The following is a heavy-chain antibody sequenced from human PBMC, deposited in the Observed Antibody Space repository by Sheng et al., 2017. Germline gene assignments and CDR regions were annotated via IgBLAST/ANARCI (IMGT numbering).Heavy chain of an antibody. J-gene: IGHJ4*02. V-gene: IGHV2-5*01. CDR3: AHRLGGGDPPPHYFDY. D-gene: IGHD2-21*01. Sequence: QITLKESGPTLVKPTQTLTLTCTFSGFSLSTSGVGVGWIRQPPGKALEWLALIYWNDDKRYSPSLKSRLTITKDTSKNQVVLTMTNMDPVDTATYYCAHRLGGGDPPPHYFDYWGQGTLVTVSS. CDR2: IYWNDDK. CDR1: GFSLSTSGVG.